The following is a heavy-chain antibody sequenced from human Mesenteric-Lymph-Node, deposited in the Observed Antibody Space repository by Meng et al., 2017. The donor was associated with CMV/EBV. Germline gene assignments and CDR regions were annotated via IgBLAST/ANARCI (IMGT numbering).Heavy chain of an antibody. CDR3: ARGFRNYFETSGHYYRF. J-gene: IGHJ4*02. CDR2: FNHSETT. Sequence: GLPFSRYFWTWMRQSPGKGLGWLVEFNHSETTNYHPSLKSRITIAVDTSKNQFSLTLRSVTATDTAVYYCARGFRNYFETSGHYYRFWGQGTLVTVSS. D-gene: IGHD3-22*01. V-gene: IGHV4-34*01. CDR1: GLPFSRYF.